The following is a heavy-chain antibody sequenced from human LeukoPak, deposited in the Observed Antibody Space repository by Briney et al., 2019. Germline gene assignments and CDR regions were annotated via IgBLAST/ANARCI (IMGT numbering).Heavy chain of an antibody. CDR3: VSDRSDGGFPESNGYPTFDL. CDR2: ISTYNGNT. CDR1: GYTFTKYG. Sequence: ASVKVSCKASGYTFTKYGITWVRQAPGQGLEWMGWISTYNGNTNYAQKLQGRVTMTTDTSTSTAYMELINLRSDDTAVYFCVSDRSDGGFPESNGYPTFDLWGRGTLVTVSS. D-gene: IGHD5-24*01. V-gene: IGHV1-18*01. J-gene: IGHJ2*01.